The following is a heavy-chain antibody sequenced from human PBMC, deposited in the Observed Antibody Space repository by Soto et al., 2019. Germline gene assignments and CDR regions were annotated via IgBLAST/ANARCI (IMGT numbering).Heavy chain of an antibody. CDR3: ARRGTPIDY. J-gene: IGHJ4*01. D-gene: IGHD3-16*01. Sequence: QVHLVQSGAEVKKPGASVKVSCTASGYTFTNFGISWVRQAPGQGLEWMGWISAYNGNTNYAQKFQGRVTMTTDTSTSTAYVELRSLRSADTAVYYCARRGTPIDYWGHGTLVTVSS. V-gene: IGHV1-18*01. CDR2: ISAYNGNT. CDR1: GYTFTNFG.